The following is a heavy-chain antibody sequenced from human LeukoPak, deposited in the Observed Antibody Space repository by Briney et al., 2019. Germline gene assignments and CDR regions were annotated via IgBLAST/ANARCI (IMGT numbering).Heavy chain of an antibody. D-gene: IGHD1-26*01. CDR2: IYPGDSDT. Sequence: WESPKIPRRGSGYSFSTYWIGWVRQMPGKGPGWKGSIYPGDSDTRHSPSFEGRVTISADGSISTAYVQWNSLETSDSAIYYCARTGFVGASTRELDSWGEGTVVAVSS. V-gene: IGHV5-51*01. J-gene: IGHJ4*02. CDR1: GYSFSTYW. CDR3: ARTGFVGASTRELDS.